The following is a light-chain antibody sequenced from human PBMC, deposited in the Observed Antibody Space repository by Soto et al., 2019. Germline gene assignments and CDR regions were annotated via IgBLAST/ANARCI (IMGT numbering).Light chain of an antibody. Sequence: EIVLTQSPGTLSLSPGERATLSCRASQSVSSNYVAWYQQKPGHAPRLLIYGASSRATGIPDRFSGSGSGTDFTLTISRLEPEDFVVYYCQQYGSSPPLTFGGGTKVDIK. J-gene: IGKJ4*01. CDR2: GAS. CDR3: QQYGSSPPLT. CDR1: QSVSSNY. V-gene: IGKV3-20*01.